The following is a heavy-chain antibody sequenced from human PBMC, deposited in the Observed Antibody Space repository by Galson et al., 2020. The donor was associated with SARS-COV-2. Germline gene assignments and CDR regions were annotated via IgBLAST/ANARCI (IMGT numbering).Heavy chain of an antibody. V-gene: IGHV3-30*01. CDR1: GFTFSSYA. CDR3: ASNAYCGGDCYEYYFVY. J-gene: IGHJ4*01. Sequence: GESLKISCAASGFTFSSYAMHWVRQAPGKGLEWVTVISYDGSNEYYADSVKGRFTIPRDNSKNTLYLQMNSLRADDTAVYYCASNAYCGGDCYEYYFVYWGHGTLVTVSS. CDR2: ISYDGSNE. D-gene: IGHD2-21*02.